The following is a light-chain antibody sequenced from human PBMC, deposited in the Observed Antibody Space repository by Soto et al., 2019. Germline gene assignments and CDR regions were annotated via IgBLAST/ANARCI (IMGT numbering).Light chain of an antibody. CDR2: DAA. CDR1: QNINTW. CDR3: QQYNSQYT. Sequence: DIQMTQSPSTLSASVGDRVTITCRASQNINTWLAWYQQKPGKAPKLLICDAANLESGVPSRFSGSGSGTEFTLNISSLQPDDFATYYCQQYNSQYTFGQGTKLEIK. J-gene: IGKJ2*01. V-gene: IGKV1-5*01.